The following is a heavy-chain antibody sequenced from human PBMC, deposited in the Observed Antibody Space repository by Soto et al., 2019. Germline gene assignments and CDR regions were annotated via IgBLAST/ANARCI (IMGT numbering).Heavy chain of an antibody. CDR2: INHSGST. CDR3: ARLEVTSADSFDV. CDR1: GDSFSGPY. V-gene: IGHV4-34*01. D-gene: IGHD2-21*02. Sequence: QVQLQQWGAGLLKPSETLSLTCAVYGDSFSGPYWTWIRQTPGKGLEWIGEINHSGSTDYHPSLKSRVTLSVDTSKNQFSLNLSSVSAADTAVYFCARLEVTSADSFDVWGPGTMVTVSS. J-gene: IGHJ3*01.